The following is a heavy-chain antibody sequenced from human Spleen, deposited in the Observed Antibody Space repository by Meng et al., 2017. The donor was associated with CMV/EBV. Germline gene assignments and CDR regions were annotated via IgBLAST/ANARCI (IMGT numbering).Heavy chain of an antibody. D-gene: IGHD6-19*01. CDR1: GGSISSSSYY. J-gene: IGHJ4*02. CDR3: ARPMAGIFDY. CDR2: IYYSGST. Sequence: QLQLQESGPGLVKPWEXLSLTCTVSGGSISSSSYYWGWIRQPPGKGLEWIGSIYYSGSTYYNPSLKSRVTISVDTSKNQFSLKLSSVTAADTAVYYCARPMAGIFDYWGQGTLVTVSS. V-gene: IGHV4-39*07.